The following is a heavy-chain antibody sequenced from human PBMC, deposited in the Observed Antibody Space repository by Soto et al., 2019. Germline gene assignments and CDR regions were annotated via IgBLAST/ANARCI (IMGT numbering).Heavy chain of an antibody. Sequence: QITLKESGPTLVKPTQTLTLTCTFSGFSLSTSGVAVGWIRQPPGKALEWLALIYRDDDKRYSRSLKSRLTVTKDASKNHVVLRGTNMDPVDTGTYYCARSVAPRLFEYWGQGALVTVSS. CDR1: GFSLSTSGVA. D-gene: IGHD6-6*01. CDR2: IYRDDDK. CDR3: ARSVAPRLFEY. V-gene: IGHV2-5*02. J-gene: IGHJ4*02.